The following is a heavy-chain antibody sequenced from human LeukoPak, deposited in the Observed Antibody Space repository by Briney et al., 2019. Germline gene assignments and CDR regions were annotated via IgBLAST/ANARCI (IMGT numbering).Heavy chain of an antibody. V-gene: IGHV6-1*01. Sequence: SQTLSLTCAISGDSVSSNIAAWNWFRQSPSRGLEWLGRTYYRSKWTFEYAVSVRGRISFNPDTSKNQVSLHLTSVTPQDTALYYCARDVSAGADYWGKGTLVTVSS. D-gene: IGHD6-13*01. CDR2: TYYRSKWTF. CDR1: GDSVSSNIAA. CDR3: ARDVSAGADY. J-gene: IGHJ4*02.